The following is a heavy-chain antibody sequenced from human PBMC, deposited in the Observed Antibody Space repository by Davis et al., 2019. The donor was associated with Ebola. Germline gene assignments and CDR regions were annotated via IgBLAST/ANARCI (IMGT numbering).Heavy chain of an antibody. CDR1: GFTFDDYA. D-gene: IGHD2-21*02. J-gene: IGHJ4*02. CDR2: ISWNSGSI. V-gene: IGHV3-9*01. Sequence: LKISCAASGFTFDDYAMHWVRQAPGKGLEWVSGISWNSGSIGYADSVKGRFTISRDNAKNSLYLQMNSLRAEDTALYYCAKSHDSLYYFDYWGQGTLVTVSS. CDR3: AKSHDSLYYFDY.